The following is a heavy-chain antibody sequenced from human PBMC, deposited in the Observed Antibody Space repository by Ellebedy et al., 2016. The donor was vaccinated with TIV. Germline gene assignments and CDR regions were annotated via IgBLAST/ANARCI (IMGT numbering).Heavy chain of an antibody. CDR1: GGSISSSSYY. CDR2: IYYSGST. V-gene: IGHV4-39*01. D-gene: IGHD6-19*01. CDR3: ARQEGYSSGWFYY. Sequence: SETLSLTCAVYGGSISSSSYYWGWIRQPPGTGLEWIGSIYYSGSTYYNPSLKSRVTISVDTSKNQFSLKLSSVTAADTAVYYCARQEGYSSGWFYYWGQGTLVTVSS. J-gene: IGHJ4*02.